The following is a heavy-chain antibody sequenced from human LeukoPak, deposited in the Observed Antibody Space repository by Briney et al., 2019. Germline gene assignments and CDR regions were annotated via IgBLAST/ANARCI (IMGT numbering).Heavy chain of an antibody. CDR1: GGSISSLSYY. V-gene: IGHV4-39*07. CDR2: IFYSGGT. CDR3: AREGSAYYDY. Sequence: PSETLSLTCTVSGGSISSLSYYWAWIRQSPGKGLEWIGSIFYSGGTYDNPSLKSRVTISVDTSKNQFSLNLSSVTAADTAVYYCAREGSAYYDYWGQGTLVTVSS. J-gene: IGHJ4*02. D-gene: IGHD3-22*01.